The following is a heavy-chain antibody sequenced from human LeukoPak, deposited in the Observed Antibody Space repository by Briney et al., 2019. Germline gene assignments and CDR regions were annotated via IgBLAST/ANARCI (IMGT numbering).Heavy chain of an antibody. J-gene: IGHJ5*02. V-gene: IGHV3-7*01. CDR3: ARESYDSSGYDNWFDP. D-gene: IGHD3-22*01. CDR1: RFTFSSYW. CDR2: IKQDGSEK. Sequence: GGSLRLSCAASRFTFSSYWMSWVRQAPGKGLEWVANIKQDGSEKYYVDSVKGRFTISRDNAKNSLYLQMNSLRAEDTAVYYCARESYDSSGYDNWFDPWGQGTLVTVSS.